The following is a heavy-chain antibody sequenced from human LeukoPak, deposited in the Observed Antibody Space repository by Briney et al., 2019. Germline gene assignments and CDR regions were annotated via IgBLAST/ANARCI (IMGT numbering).Heavy chain of an antibody. D-gene: IGHD3-10*01. V-gene: IGHV3-66*02. CDR3: SKERPEEYYSSGSYFDY. J-gene: IGHJ4*02. CDR1: GFIVSSSY. Sequence: GGSLRLSCAASGFIVSSSYMGWVRQAPGKGLEWVSYIYSDGRTFYADSVKGRFTTSRDNSKYTVYLEMNSLRVEDTAMYYCSKERPEEYYSSGSYFDYWGQGTLVTVSS. CDR2: IYSDGRT.